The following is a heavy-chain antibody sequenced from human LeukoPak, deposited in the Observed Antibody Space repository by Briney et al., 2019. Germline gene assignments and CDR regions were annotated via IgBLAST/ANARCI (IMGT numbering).Heavy chain of an antibody. CDR1: GGTFSSYA. V-gene: IGHV1-69*06. CDR3: ARDRGDIVVVPAAIWFDP. CDR2: IIPIFGTA. Sequence: ASVKVSCKASGGTFSSYAISWVRQAPGQGLEWMGGIIPIFGTANYAQKFQGRVTITADKFTSTAYMELSSLRSEDTAVYYCARDRGDIVVVPAAIWFDPWGQGTLVTVSS. D-gene: IGHD2-2*01. J-gene: IGHJ5*02.